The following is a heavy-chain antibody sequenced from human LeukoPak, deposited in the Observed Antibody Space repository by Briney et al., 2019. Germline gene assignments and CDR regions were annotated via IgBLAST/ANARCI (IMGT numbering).Heavy chain of an antibody. CDR1: GYSISSGYY. J-gene: IGHJ4*02. CDR2: IYHSGST. CDR3: ARDVGYPGGY. V-gene: IGHV4-38-2*02. Sequence: SETLSLTCTVSGYSISSGYYWGWIRQPPGKGLEWIGSIYHSGSTYYSPSLKSRVAISVDTSKNQFSLKLSSVTAADTAVYYCARDVGYPGGYWGQGTLVTVSS. D-gene: IGHD1-1*01.